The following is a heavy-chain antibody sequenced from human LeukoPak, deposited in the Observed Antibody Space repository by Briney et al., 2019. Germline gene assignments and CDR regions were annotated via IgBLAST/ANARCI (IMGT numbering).Heavy chain of an antibody. D-gene: IGHD3-3*01. V-gene: IGHV4-31*03. Sequence: PSETLPLTCTVSGGSISSGGYYWSWIRQHPGKRLEWIGYIYYSGSTYYNPSLKSRVTISVDTSKNQFSLKLSSVTAADTAVYYCAREIPNYDFWSGYQHGYYYYMDVWGKGTTVTVSS. CDR1: GGSISSGGYY. J-gene: IGHJ6*03. CDR2: IYYSGST. CDR3: AREIPNYDFWSGYQHGYYYYMDV.